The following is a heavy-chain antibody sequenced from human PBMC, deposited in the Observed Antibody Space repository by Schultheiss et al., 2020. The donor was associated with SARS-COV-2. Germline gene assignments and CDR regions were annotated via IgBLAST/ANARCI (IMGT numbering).Heavy chain of an antibody. V-gene: IGHV1-8*02. Sequence: ASVKVSCKASGYTFTGYYMHWVRQATGQGLEWMGWMNPNSGNTGYAQKFQGRVTMTRNTSISTAYMELSSLRSEDTAVYYCARDRRAAANWFDPWGQGTLVTVSS. D-gene: IGHD6-13*01. CDR3: ARDRRAAANWFDP. J-gene: IGHJ5*02. CDR2: MNPNSGNT. CDR1: GYTFTGYY.